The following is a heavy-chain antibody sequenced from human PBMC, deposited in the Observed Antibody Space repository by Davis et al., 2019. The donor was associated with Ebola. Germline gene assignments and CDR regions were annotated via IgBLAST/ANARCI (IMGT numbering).Heavy chain of an antibody. D-gene: IGHD6-13*01. J-gene: IGHJ6*02. CDR2: IIPILVAT. CDR3: ARLSSTWSSLYGMDV. CDR1: GYTFKNYA. V-gene: IGHV1-69*13. Sequence: AASVTVSCKASGYTFKNYAISWVRQAPGQGLEWMGGIIPILVATIYAQKFQGRVTVTADESTSTAYMELSSLTSEDTAVYNCARLSSTWSSLYGMDVWGQGTTVTVS.